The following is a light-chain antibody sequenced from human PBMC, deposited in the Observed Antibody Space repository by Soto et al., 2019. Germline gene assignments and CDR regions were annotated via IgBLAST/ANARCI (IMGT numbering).Light chain of an antibody. V-gene: IGKV3-15*01. J-gene: IGKJ1*01. CDR1: QSVSSN. CDR2: GAS. CDR3: QYYNHWWT. Sequence: IVFTQSPGSLSFSPGERSTLSFRASQSVSSNLAWYQQKPGQAPRLLIYGASTRATGIPARFSGSRSGTEFTLTISSLQSEDFAVYYCQYYNHWWTFGQGTKVDIK.